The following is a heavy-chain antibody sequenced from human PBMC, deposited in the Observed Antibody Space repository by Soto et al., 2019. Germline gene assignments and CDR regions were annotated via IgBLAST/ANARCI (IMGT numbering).Heavy chain of an antibody. CDR3: VRSPGDFRYGLDV. Sequence: QVQLVQSGAEVRKPGASVQVSCTASGYSFTDYYIHWVRQAPGQGLAWLGWINPNTGVTHFEQKFQGWVTMTRDTSISTADMELNRLTSDDTAVYDGVRSPGDFRYGLDVWGQGTTVTVSS. CDR1: GYSFTDYY. V-gene: IGHV1-2*04. J-gene: IGHJ6*01. D-gene: IGHD2-21*02. CDR2: INPNTGVT.